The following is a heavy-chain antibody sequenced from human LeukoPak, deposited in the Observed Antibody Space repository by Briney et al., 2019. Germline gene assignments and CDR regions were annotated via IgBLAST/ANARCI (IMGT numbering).Heavy chain of an antibody. D-gene: IGHD6-19*01. CDR3: ARGGSGCFDY. J-gene: IGHJ4*02. V-gene: IGHV3-74*01. CDR1: EFTFSSYW. CDR2: IHSDGTST. Sequence: GGSLRLSCAASEFTFSSYWMHWVRQAPGKGLVWVSRIHSDGTSTSYADSVKGRFTISRDNAKNMLYLQMNSLRAEDTAVYYCARGGSGCFDYWGQGTLVTVSS.